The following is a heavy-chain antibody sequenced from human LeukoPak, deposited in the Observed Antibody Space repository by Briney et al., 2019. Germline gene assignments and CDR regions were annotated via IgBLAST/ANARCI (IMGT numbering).Heavy chain of an antibody. CDR2: MNPNSGNT. J-gene: IGHJ6*03. Sequence: ASVKASCKASGYTFTSYDINWVRQATGQGLEWMGWMNPNSGNTGYAQKFQGRVTMTRNTSISTAYMELSSLRSEDTAVYYCAREVGYCSSTSCYSPPTRKDYYYYMDVWGKGTTVTVSS. CDR3: AREVGYCSSTSCYSPPTRKDYYYYMDV. CDR1: GYTFTSYD. D-gene: IGHD2-2*02. V-gene: IGHV1-8*01.